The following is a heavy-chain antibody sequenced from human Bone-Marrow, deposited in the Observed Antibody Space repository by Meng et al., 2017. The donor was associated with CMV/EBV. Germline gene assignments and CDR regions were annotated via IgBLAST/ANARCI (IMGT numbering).Heavy chain of an antibody. V-gene: IGHV3-30*04. D-gene: IGHD3-10*01. CDR1: GFTFSSYA. CDR2: ISYDGSNK. J-gene: IGHJ4*02. Sequence: GESLKISCAASGFTFSSYAMHWVRQAPGKGLEWVAVISYDGSNKYYADSVKGRFTISRDNSKNTLYLQMNSLRAEDTAVYYCARAALEYYYGSGSLTDYWGQGTLVTVSS. CDR3: ARAALEYYYGSGSLTDY.